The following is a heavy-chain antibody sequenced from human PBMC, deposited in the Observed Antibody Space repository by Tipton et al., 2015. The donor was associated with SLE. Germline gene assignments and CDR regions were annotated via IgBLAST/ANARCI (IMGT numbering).Heavy chain of an antibody. V-gene: IGHV4-59*08. CDR2: IYLDSGST. Sequence: TLSLTCTVSGGNISGHYWSWVRQPPGKGLEWVGFIYLDSGSTKNNPSLESRVIISTDTSKNQVSLKVTSVTAADTAVYYYARHSLRGYSGYDRPYFDYWGQGTLVTVSS. CDR1: GGNISGHY. CDR3: ARHSLRGYSGYDRPYFDY. D-gene: IGHD5-12*01. J-gene: IGHJ4*02.